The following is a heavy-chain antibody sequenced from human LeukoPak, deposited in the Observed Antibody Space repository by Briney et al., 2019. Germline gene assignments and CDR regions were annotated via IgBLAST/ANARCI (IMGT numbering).Heavy chain of an antibody. CDR3: ARGSDYYGSGSYYLPTYYYGMDV. Sequence: SQTLSLTCTVSGVSISSGGYYWSWIRQHPGKGLEWIGYIYYSGSTYYNPSLNSRVTISVDTSKNQFSLKLGSVTAADTAVYYCARGSDYYGSGSYYLPTYYYGMDVWGQGTTVTVSS. CDR2: IYYSGST. CDR1: GVSISSGGYY. J-gene: IGHJ6*02. V-gene: IGHV4-31*03. D-gene: IGHD3-10*01.